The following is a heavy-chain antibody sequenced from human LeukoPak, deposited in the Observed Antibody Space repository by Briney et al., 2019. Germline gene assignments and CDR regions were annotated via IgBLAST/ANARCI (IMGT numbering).Heavy chain of an antibody. CDR2: IPYDGSNK. Sequence: PGGSLRPSCAVSGVTFSTYGMHWVRQAPGKGLEWVAFIPYDGSNKYYADSVKGRFTISRDNSKNTLYLEMNSLRPEDTALYCCAKDYSSSSDYFDFWGQGTLVTVSS. V-gene: IGHV3-30*02. D-gene: IGHD6-13*01. J-gene: IGHJ4*02. CDR1: GVTFSTYG. CDR3: AKDYSSSSDYFDF.